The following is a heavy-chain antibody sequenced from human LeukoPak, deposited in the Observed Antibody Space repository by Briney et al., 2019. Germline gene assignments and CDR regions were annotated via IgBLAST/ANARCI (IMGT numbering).Heavy chain of an antibody. Sequence: GGSLRLSCAASGFTFDDYGMSWLRHAPGKGLEWVSGINWNGGSTGYADSVKGRFTISRDNAKNSLYLQMNSLRAEDTALYYCATTTDYSSSSGDYWGQGTLVTVSS. V-gene: IGHV3-20*04. CDR2: INWNGGST. J-gene: IGHJ4*02. D-gene: IGHD6-6*01. CDR3: ATTTDYSSSSGDY. CDR1: GFTFDDYG.